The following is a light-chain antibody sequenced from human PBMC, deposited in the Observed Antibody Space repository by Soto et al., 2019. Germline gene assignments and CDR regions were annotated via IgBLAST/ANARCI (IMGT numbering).Light chain of an antibody. CDR2: GAS. Sequence: SPGTLYFSPGERATLSCRAIQSVDNSHVAWYQQRRGLPPRLLIYGASNRATGIPDRFSGSGSGADFTLTISRLEPEDFAVYFCQQYGNSPPGTFGQGTRLEIK. CDR1: QSVDNSH. J-gene: IGKJ5*01. V-gene: IGKV3-20*01. CDR3: QQYGNSPPGT.